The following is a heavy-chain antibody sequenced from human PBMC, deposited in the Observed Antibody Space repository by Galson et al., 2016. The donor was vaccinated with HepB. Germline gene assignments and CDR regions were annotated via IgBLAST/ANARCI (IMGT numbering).Heavy chain of an antibody. Sequence: SVKVSCKASGFTFSSSAVQWVRQARGQRLEWMGWIVVGIGNTKYAEKFQARVPITRDMSTSTVSMELTSMSSEDTAVYYCAAWAGGYCRPDCTRPLDYWGQGTLVTVSS. D-gene: IGHD2-15*01. CDR2: IVVGIGNT. J-gene: IGHJ4*02. CDR1: GFTFSSSA. CDR3: AAWAGGYCRPDCTRPLDY. V-gene: IGHV1-58*01.